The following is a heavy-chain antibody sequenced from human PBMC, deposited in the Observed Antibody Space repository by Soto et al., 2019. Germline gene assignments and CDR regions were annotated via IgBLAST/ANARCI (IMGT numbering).Heavy chain of an antibody. J-gene: IGHJ5*02. Sequence: SETLSLTCTVSGGSISSYYWSWIRQPPGKGLEWIGYIYYSGSTNYNPSLKSRVTISVDTSKNQFSLKLSSVTAADTAVYYCARLSTITIFGVVTTNWFDPWGQGTLVTVSS. CDR1: GGSISSYY. D-gene: IGHD3-3*01. V-gene: IGHV4-59*08. CDR3: ARLSTITIFGVVTTNWFDP. CDR2: IYYSGST.